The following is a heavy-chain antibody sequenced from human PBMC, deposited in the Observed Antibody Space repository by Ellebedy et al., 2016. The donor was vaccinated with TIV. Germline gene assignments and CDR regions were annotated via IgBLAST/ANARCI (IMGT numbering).Heavy chain of an antibody. CDR2: IYSSGST. J-gene: IGHJ4*02. CDR3: ARMDTSDWAYFYDY. V-gene: IGHV4-59*01. Sequence: SETLSLTXTVSGGSIRTYYWSWIRQPPGKGLEWIGYIYSSGSTNTKPSLKSRVTMSLDTSKNQVSLKLRSVTPADTAVYYCARMDTSDWAYFYDYWGRGTLVTVSA. D-gene: IGHD5-18*01. CDR1: GGSIRTYY.